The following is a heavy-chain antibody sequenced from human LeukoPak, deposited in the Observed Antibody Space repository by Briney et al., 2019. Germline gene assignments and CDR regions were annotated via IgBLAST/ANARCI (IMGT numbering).Heavy chain of an antibody. CDR2: INPNSGGT. Sequence: ASVKVSCKASGYTSTGYYMHWVRQAPGQGLEWMGWINPNSGGTNYAQKFQGRVTMTRDTSISTAYMELSRLRSDDTAVYYCARGRIVGATELACPWGQGTLVTVSS. V-gene: IGHV1-2*02. CDR1: GYTSTGYY. CDR3: ARGRIVGATELACP. J-gene: IGHJ5*02. D-gene: IGHD1-26*01.